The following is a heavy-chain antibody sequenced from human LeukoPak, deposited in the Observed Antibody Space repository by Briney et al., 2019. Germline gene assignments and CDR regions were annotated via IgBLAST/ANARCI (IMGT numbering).Heavy chain of an antibody. CDR3: AKVIGFYDGNPYFDY. D-gene: IGHD4-23*01. CDR2: TRNKANSYTT. J-gene: IGHJ4*02. Sequence: GGSLRLSCAASGFTFSDHYMDWVRQAPGKGLEWVGRTRNKANSYTTEYAASVKGRFTISRDDSKNSLYLQMNSLRAEDTAVYYCAKVIGFYDGNPYFDYWGQGTLVTVSS. CDR1: GFTFSDHY. V-gene: IGHV3-72*01.